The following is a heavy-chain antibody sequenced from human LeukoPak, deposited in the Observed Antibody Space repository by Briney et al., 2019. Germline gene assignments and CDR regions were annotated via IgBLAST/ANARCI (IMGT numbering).Heavy chain of an antibody. CDR2: ISYSGST. J-gene: IGHJ3*02. CDR1: GGSISSSSYY. V-gene: IGHV4-39*01. D-gene: IGHD1-26*01. CDR3: ARQGLGGTYSNDAFDI. Sequence: SETLSLTCTVSGGSISSSSYYWGWLRQPPGKGLEWIGRISYSGSTFYNPSLKSRVTISVDTSKHQFSQKLNSVPAADSAVYYCARQGLGGTYSNDAFDIWGQGTMVSVSS.